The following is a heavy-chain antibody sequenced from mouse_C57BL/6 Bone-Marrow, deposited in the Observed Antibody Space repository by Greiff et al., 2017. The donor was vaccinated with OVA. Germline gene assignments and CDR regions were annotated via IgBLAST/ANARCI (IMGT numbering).Heavy chain of an antibody. D-gene: IGHD1-1*01. J-gene: IGHJ2*01. V-gene: IGHV1-81*01. Sequence: VQLQQSGAELARPGASVKLSCKASGYTFTSYGISWVKQRTGQGLAWIGELYPRSGNTYYNEKFKGKATLTADKSSSKAYMELRSLTSEDSAVYFCAGGVVAHFDYWGQGTTLTVSS. CDR3: AGGVVAHFDY. CDR1: GYTFTSYG. CDR2: LYPRSGNT.